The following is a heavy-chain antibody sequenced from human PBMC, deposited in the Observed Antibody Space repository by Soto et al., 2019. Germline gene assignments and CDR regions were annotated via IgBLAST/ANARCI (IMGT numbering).Heavy chain of an antibody. V-gene: IGHV4-59*01. CDR2: LYYSGSA. D-gene: IGHD4-17*01. CDR3: AKFTVTAFDAFDI. J-gene: IGHJ3*02. CDR1: GGSISNFY. Sequence: SSETLSLTCTVSGGSISNFYWSWIRQPPGKGLEWIGYLYYSGSANYSPSLKSRVTISVDTSKNQFSLILTSVTAADTAMYYCAKFTVTAFDAFDIWGQGTMVTVSS.